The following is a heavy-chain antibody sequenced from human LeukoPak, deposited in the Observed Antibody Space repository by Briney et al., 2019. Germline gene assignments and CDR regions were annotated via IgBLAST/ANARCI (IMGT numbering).Heavy chain of an antibody. V-gene: IGHV3-23*01. D-gene: IGHD3-3*01. CDR3: AKQFLDAD. CDR2: INAIDSET. Sequence: GGSLRLSCVVSGFNLRNFAMTWVRQPPGKGPQWVATINAIDSETYYADSVRGRFIVSRDNSKSVLYLQMNNVRAEDTAVYHCAKQFLDADWGQGTLVTVSS. CDR1: GFNLRNFA. J-gene: IGHJ4*02.